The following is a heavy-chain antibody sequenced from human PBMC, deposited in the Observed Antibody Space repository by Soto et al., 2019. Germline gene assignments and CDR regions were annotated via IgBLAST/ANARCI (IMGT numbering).Heavy chain of an antibody. CDR2: ISYDGSNK. CDR1: GFTFSSYG. J-gene: IGHJ5*02. CDR3: AKEYSYGANWFDP. D-gene: IGHD5-18*01. V-gene: IGHV3-30*18. Sequence: QVQLVESGGGVVQPGRSLRLSCAASGFTFSSYGMHWVRQAPGKGLEWVAVISYDGSNKYYADSVKGRFTISRDNSKNTLYLQMNSLRAEDTAVYYCAKEYSYGANWFDPWGQGTLVTVSS.